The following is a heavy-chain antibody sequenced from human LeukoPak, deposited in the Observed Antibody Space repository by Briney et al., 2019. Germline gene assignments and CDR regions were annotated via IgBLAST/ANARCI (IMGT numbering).Heavy chain of an antibody. D-gene: IGHD3-22*01. CDR3: ARHRRHRVYYDSSGYYHDGFDI. CDR1: GYSFTRYG. CDR2: ISVHGGNA. Sequence: GASVKVSCKASGYSFTRYGINWVRQAPGEGLEWMGWISVHGGNANYAQKVQGRVTMTTDTSTSTPYMELRSLRSDDTAVYYCARHRRHRVYYDSSGYYHDGFDIWGQGTMVTVSS. J-gene: IGHJ3*02. V-gene: IGHV1-18*01.